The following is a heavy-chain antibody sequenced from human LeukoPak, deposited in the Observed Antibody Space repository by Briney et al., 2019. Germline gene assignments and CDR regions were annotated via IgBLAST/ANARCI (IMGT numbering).Heavy chain of an antibody. V-gene: IGHV4-30-4*01. J-gene: IGHJ5*02. CDR1: GGSISSGDYY. Sequence: PSETLSLTCTVSGGSISSGDYYWSWIRQPPGKGLEWIGYIYYSGSTYYNPSLKSRVTISVDRSKNQFSLKLSSVTAADTAVYYCARSDRYCSSTSCFNWFDPWGQGTLVTVSS. D-gene: IGHD2-2*01. CDR2: IYYSGST. CDR3: ARSDRYCSSTSCFNWFDP.